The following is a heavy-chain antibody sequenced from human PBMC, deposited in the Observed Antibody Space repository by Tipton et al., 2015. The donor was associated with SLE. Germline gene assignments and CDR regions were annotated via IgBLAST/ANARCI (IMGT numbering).Heavy chain of an antibody. CDR3: AKDLSSITWGYFDY. Sequence: SLRLSCAASGFTFSTYTMHWVRQAPGKGLEWVAVISYDGSNKYYADSVKGRFTISRDNSKNTLYLQMNSLRAEDTAVYYCAKDLSSITWGYFDYWGQGTLVTVSS. V-gene: IGHV3-30-3*02. CDR2: ISYDGSNK. J-gene: IGHJ4*02. CDR1: GFTFSTYT. D-gene: IGHD5/OR15-5a*01.